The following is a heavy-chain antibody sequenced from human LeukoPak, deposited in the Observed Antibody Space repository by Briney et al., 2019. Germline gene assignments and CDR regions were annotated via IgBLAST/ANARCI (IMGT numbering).Heavy chain of an antibody. V-gene: IGHV3-33*01. Sequence: PGGSLRLSCAASGFTFSDYGMHWVRQAPGKGLEWVAVIWYDGSNKYYADSVKGRFTISRDNSKNTLYLQMDSLRAEDTAVYYCARDMRGGDCYPDFWGRGTLVTVSS. D-gene: IGHD2-21*02. J-gene: IGHJ4*02. CDR1: GFTFSDYG. CDR3: ARDMRGGDCYPDF. CDR2: IWYDGSNK.